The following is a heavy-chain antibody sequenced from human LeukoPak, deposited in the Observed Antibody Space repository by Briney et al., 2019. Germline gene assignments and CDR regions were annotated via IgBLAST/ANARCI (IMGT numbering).Heavy chain of an antibody. CDR1: GGSFSGYY. D-gene: IGHD3-22*01. CDR3: ARGGTETYYYDSSGYYYNWFDP. CDR2: INHSGST. Sequence: PSETLSLTCAVYGGSFSGYYWSWMRQPPGKGLEWIGEINHSGSTNYNPSLKSRVTISVDTSKNQFSLKLSSVTAADTAVYYCARGGTETYYYDSSGYYYNWFDPWGQGTLVTVSS. J-gene: IGHJ5*02. V-gene: IGHV4-34*01.